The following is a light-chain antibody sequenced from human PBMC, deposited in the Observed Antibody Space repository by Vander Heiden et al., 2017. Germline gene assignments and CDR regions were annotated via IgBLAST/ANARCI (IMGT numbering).Light chain of an antibody. J-gene: IGKJ4*01. CDR2: AAY. CDR1: ESMSSD. V-gene: IGKV1-39*01. Sequence: DIQMTQSPSSLSASVGDRVTITCRASESMSSDVNGYQQKPGKAHKRLIYAAYSLQSGVPSRLRGSGSGTDVTLTISSMQPEDFATYYCKQRYRTLTFGGGTKVEIK. CDR3: KQRYRTLT.